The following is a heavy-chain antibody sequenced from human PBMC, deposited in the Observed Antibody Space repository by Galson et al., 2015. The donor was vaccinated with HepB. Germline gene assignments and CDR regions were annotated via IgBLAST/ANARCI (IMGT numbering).Heavy chain of an antibody. CDR1: GYTFTGYY. J-gene: IGHJ4*02. D-gene: IGHD2-15*01. Sequence: SVKVSCKASGYTFTGYYMHWVRQAPGQGLEWMGWINPNSGGTNYAQKFQGWVTMTRDTSISTAYMELSRLRSDDTAVYYCARRLGYCSGGSCYGGGYYFDYWGQGTLVTVSS. V-gene: IGHV1-2*04. CDR2: INPNSGGT. CDR3: ARRLGYCSGGSCYGGGYYFDY.